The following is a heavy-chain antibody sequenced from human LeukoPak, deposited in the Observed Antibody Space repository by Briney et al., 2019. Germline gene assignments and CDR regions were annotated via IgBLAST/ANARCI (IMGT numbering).Heavy chain of an antibody. V-gene: IGHV3-48*01. CDR2: ISSSSTI. J-gene: IGHJ4*02. CDR1: GFTFSSYS. CDR3: ARVKLWFGAFLFDY. D-gene: IGHD3-10*01. Sequence: GGSLRLSCAASGFTFSSYSMNWVRQAPGKGLEWVSYISSSSTIYYADSVKGRFTISRDNAKNSLYLQMNSLRAEDTAVYYCARVKLWFGAFLFDYWGQGTLVTVSS.